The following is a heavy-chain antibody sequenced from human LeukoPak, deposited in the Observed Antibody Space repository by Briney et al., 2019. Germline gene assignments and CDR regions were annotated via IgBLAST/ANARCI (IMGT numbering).Heavy chain of an antibody. CDR1: GYTFTGYY. CDR2: INHNSGGT. J-gene: IGHJ3*02. CDR3: ARGSFVFGEALDI. Sequence: GASVKVSCKSSGYTFTGYYMHWVRQAPGQGLEWMGWINHNSGGTNYAQKFQGRVTMTRDTSISTAYMELSSLRSDDTAVYYCARGSFVFGEALDIWGQGTMVTVSS. V-gene: IGHV1-2*02. D-gene: IGHD3-10*02.